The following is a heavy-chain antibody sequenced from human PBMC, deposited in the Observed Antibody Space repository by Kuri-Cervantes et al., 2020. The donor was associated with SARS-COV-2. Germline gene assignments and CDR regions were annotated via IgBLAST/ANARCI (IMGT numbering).Heavy chain of an antibody. CDR2: IIPVFDTA. J-gene: IGHJ4*02. CDR1: GGTFRTYA. D-gene: IGHD5-18*01. V-gene: IGHV1-69*06. CDR3: ARNRRTGGYSFGFDL. Sequence: SVKVSCKASGGTFRTYAISWVRQATGQGLEWMGRIIPVFDTAYYANKFQGRVTINADKLTNTTYMELSSLRSDDTAVFYCARNRRTGGYSFGFDLWGQGTLVTVSS.